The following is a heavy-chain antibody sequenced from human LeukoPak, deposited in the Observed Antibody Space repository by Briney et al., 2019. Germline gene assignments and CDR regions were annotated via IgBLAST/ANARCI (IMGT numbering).Heavy chain of an antibody. J-gene: IGHJ4*02. Sequence: PGGSLRLSCAASGFTLSNNYLTWVRQGPGKGVGGVAVFYSGGNTCYADSVKGRFTISRDNSKNTLYLQMNSLRAEDTAVYYCARDPGRVGDYWGQGILVTVSS. D-gene: IGHD2-2*01. CDR3: ARDPGRVGDY. CDR2: FYSGGNT. V-gene: IGHV3-53*01. CDR1: GFTLSNNY.